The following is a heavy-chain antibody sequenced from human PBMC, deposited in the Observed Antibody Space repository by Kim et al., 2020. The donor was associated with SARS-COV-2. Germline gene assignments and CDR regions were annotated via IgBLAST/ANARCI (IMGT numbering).Heavy chain of an antibody. Sequence: GGSLRLSCAASGFTFSSYGMHWVRQAPGKGLEWVAVIWYDGSNKYYADSVKGRFTISRDNSKNTLYLQMNSLRAEDTAVYYCARDRERSSRGLYYYYYGMDVWGQGTTVTVSS. CDR2: IWYDGSNK. J-gene: IGHJ6*02. V-gene: IGHV3-33*01. CDR1: GFTFSSYG. D-gene: IGHD6-13*01. CDR3: ARDRERSSRGLYYYYYGMDV.